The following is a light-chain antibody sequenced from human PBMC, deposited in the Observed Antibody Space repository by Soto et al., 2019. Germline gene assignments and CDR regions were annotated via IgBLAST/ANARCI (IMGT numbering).Light chain of an antibody. J-gene: IGLJ2*01. Sequence: QSALTQPASVSGSPGQSITISCTGTSSDIGDYTHVSWYQQHPGKAPQLIIYEVSDRPSGVSNRFSGSKSGNTASLTISGLQTEDEADYYCCSYTSISTSAVFGGGTKVTVL. CDR3: CSYTSISTSAV. V-gene: IGLV2-14*01. CDR1: SSDIGDYTH. CDR2: EVS.